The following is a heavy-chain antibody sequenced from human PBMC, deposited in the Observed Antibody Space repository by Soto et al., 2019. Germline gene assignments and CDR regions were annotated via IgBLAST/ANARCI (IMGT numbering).Heavy chain of an antibody. V-gene: IGHV3-30*03. CDR2: ISYDASNK. D-gene: IGHD3-10*01. Sequence: PGGSLRLSCAASGFTFSTYGMHWVRQAPGKGLEWVAVISYDASNKYYADSVKGRFTISRDNSKNTLYLQMNSLRAEDTAVYYCVGVGNYDGSFPCYGMDVWGQGTTVTVSS. CDR3: VGVGNYDGSFPCYGMDV. J-gene: IGHJ6*02. CDR1: GFTFSTYG.